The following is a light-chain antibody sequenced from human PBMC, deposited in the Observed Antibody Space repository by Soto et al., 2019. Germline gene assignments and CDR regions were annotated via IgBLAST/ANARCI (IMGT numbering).Light chain of an antibody. CDR2: KAS. J-gene: IGKJ1*01. Sequence: DIQMTQSPSTLSASVGDRVTITCRASQSISDLLAWYQQKPGKAPKLLIYKASNLKSGVPSRFSGSGSGTEYTLTIRSLQPDDFATYYCQQYNGYWTFGQGTKVEIK. CDR1: QSISDL. CDR3: QQYNGYWT. V-gene: IGKV1-5*03.